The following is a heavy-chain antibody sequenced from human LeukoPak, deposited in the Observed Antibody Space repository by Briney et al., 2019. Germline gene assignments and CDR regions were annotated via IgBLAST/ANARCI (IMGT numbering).Heavy chain of an antibody. D-gene: IGHD5-18*01. V-gene: IGHV3-66*01. J-gene: IGHJ4*02. CDR1: GFTVSSNY. Sequence: PGGSLRLSCAASGFTVSSNYLSWVRQAPGKGLEWVSVIYGGGSTYYADSVKGRFTISRDNSKNTLYLQMNSLRAEDTAVYYCASGHSYALDYWGQGTLVIVSS. CDR3: ASGHSYALDY. CDR2: IYGGGST.